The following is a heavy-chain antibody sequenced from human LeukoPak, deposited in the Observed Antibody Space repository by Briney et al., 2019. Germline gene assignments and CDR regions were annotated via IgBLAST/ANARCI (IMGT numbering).Heavy chain of an antibody. D-gene: IGHD3-10*01. CDR1: GFTFSSYG. CDR2: ITDSGKP. V-gene: IGHV3-30*12. CDR3: ASRNYYLDH. J-gene: IGHJ4*02. Sequence: GRSLRLSCAASGFTFSSYGMHWVRQAPGKGLEWVSGITDSGKPCYADSVKGRFTISRDNSKSTLYLQINSLRAEDTAVYYCASRNYYLDHWGQGALVTVSS.